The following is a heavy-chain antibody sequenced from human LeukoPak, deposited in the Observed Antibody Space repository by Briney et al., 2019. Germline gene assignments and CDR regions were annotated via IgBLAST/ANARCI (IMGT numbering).Heavy chain of an antibody. D-gene: IGHD2-2*01. V-gene: IGHV1-18*01. CDR2: ISAYNGNT. J-gene: IGHJ4*02. CDR3: ARDRLVVVPAAGDY. Sequence: ASVKVSCKASGDTFTSYGISWVRQAPGQGLEWMRWISAYNGNTNYAQRLQGRVTITTDTSTSTAYMELRSLRSDDTAVYYCARDRLVVVPAAGDYWGQGTLVTVSS. CDR1: GDTFTSYG.